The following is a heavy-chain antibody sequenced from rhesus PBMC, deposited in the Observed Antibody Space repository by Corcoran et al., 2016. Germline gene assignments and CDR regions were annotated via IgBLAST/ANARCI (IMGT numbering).Heavy chain of an antibody. Sequence: EVQLVQSGAEVKKPGASVKISCKASGYTFTDYYLHWVRQAPGKGLEWMGRVEPEEGEAIPAQKFQDRVTITADTSTDTAYMELSSLRSEDTAVYYCATVAAPASFDYWGQGVLVTVSS. D-gene: IGHD4-29*01. CDR3: ATVAAPASFDY. J-gene: IGHJ4*01. CDR2: VEPEEGEA. V-gene: IGHV1-111*02. CDR1: GYTFTDYY.